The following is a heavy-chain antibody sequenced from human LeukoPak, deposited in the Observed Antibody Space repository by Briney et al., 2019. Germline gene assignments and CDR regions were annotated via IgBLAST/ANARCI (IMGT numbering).Heavy chain of an antibody. Sequence: ASVKVSCKASGYTLTGYYMHWVRQAPGQGLEWMGWISAYNGNTNYAQILQGRITMTTDTSTGTVYMELRSLRSDDTAVYYCARGAAAPDYWGQGTVVTVSS. CDR3: ARGAAAPDY. D-gene: IGHD2-2*01. J-gene: IGHJ4*02. V-gene: IGHV1-18*04. CDR2: ISAYNGNT. CDR1: GYTLTGYY.